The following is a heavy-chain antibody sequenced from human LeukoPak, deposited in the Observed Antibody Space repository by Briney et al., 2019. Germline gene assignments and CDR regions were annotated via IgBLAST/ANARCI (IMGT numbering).Heavy chain of an antibody. CDR1: GFTFSSYA. V-gene: IGHV3-30-3*01. J-gene: IGHJ6*02. CDR2: ISYDGSNK. Sequence: GGSLRLSCAASGFTFSSYAMHWVRQAPGKGLEWVAVISYDGSNKYYADSVKGRFTISRDNSKNTLYLQMNSLRAEDTAVYYCARIDYYDSINGMDVWGQGTLVTVSS. D-gene: IGHD3-22*01. CDR3: ARIDYYDSINGMDV.